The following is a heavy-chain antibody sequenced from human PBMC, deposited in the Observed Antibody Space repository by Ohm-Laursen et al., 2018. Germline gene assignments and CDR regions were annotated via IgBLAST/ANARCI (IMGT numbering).Heavy chain of an antibody. V-gene: IGHV1-69-2*01. CDR3: ATGGYNWNYEY. D-gene: IGHD1-7*01. CDR2: VDPEDGET. CDR1: GYTFTDYY. Sequence: ASVKVSCKASGYTFTDYYMHWVQQAPGKGLEWMGLVDPEDGETIYAEKFQGRVTITADTSTDTAYMELSSLRSEDTAVYYCATGGYNWNYEYWGQGTLVTVSS. J-gene: IGHJ4*02.